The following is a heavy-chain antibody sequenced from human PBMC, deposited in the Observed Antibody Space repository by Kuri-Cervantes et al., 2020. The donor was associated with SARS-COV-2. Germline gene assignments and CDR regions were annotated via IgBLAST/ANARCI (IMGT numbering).Heavy chain of an antibody. CDR3: ARGTYSGSYVDAFDI. Sequence: ASVKVSCKASGYTLTGYYMHWVRQAPGQGLEWMGWINPNSGGTNYAQKFQGRVTMTRDTSISTAYMELSSLRSEDTAVYYCARGTYSGSYVDAFDIWGQGTMVTVSS. CDR2: INPNSGGT. V-gene: IGHV1-2*02. J-gene: IGHJ3*02. D-gene: IGHD1-26*01. CDR1: GYTLTGYY.